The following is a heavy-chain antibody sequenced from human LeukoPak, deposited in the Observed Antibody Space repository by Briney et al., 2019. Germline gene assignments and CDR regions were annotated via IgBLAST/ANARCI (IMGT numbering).Heavy chain of an antibody. CDR2: IIPIFGTA. CDR3: ARVGKGATTGRWIWFDP. J-gene: IGHJ5*02. D-gene: IGHD1-26*01. V-gene: IGHV1-69*05. Sequence: ASVKVSCKASGGTFISYAISWVRQAPGQGLEWMGGIIPIFGTANYAQKLQGRVTMTTDTSTSTAYMELRSLRSDDTAVYYCARVGKGATTGRWIWFDPWGQGTLVTVSP. CDR1: GGTFISYA.